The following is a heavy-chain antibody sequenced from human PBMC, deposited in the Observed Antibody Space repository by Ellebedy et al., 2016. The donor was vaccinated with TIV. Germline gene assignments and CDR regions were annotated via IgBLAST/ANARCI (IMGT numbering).Heavy chain of an antibody. CDR2: IYQDGSAQ. Sequence: GGSLRLSCVASGFSFRSYWMSWVRQAPGKGLEWVANIYQDGSAQYYADSVKGRLTIPRDNAKNSLFLQMNSLRVEETAVYYCAGRGSYGDYAVQVNSWFDRWGRGTLVSVSS. CDR3: AGRGSYGDYAVQVNSWFDR. D-gene: IGHD4-17*01. J-gene: IGHJ5*02. V-gene: IGHV3-7*01. CDR1: GFSFRSYW.